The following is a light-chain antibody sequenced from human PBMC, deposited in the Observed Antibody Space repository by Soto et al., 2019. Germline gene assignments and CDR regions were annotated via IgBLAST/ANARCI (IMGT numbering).Light chain of an antibody. CDR1: ASNIGSNT. J-gene: IGLJ2*01. V-gene: IGLV1-44*01. Sequence: QSALTQPASVSGSPGQSITNSCSGSASNIGSNTINWYQQLPGTAPKLLIYTNNQRPSGVPDRFSGSKSGTSASLAISGLQYEDEADYYCAAWDDSLNGPVFGGGTMVTVL. CDR3: AAWDDSLNGPV. CDR2: TNN.